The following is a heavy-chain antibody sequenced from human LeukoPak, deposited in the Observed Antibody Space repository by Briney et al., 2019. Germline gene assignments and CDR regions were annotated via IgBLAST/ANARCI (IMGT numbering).Heavy chain of an antibody. CDR2: INHRGST. V-gene: IGHV4-34*01. Sequence: SETLSLTCAVYGGSFSGYYWSWIRQPPGKGLAWMGEINHRGSTNYNPSLKSRVTISVDPSKYQFYLKLSTVTAEDTALCHCSSLFSSSVWGQGTLVTGSS. D-gene: IGHD5/OR15-5a*01. J-gene: IGHJ4*02. CDR1: GGSFSGYY. CDR3: SSLFSSSV.